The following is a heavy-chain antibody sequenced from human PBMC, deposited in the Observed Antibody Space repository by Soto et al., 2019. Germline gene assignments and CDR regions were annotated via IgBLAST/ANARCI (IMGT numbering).Heavy chain of an antibody. D-gene: IGHD3-22*01. CDR1: GGSISSGGYS. CDR3: TRLSGFYQALDP. CDR2: IYHSAST. J-gene: IGHJ5*02. Sequence: PSETLSLTCAVSGGSISSGGYSWSWIRQPPGKGLECIGYIYHSASTYYNPSLKNRVTISLDTPKNHFSLKMDSVTAADTAVYYCTRLSGFYQALDPWGQGVLVTVSS. V-gene: IGHV4-30-2*01.